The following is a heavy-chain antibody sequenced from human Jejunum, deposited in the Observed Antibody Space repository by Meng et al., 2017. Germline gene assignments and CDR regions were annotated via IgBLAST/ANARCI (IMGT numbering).Heavy chain of an antibody. Sequence: GESLKISCAASGFTFSSCDMNWVRQAPGKGLEWVSHITSGGGTIYYADSVKGRFTISRDNAKNSLYLQMNSLRAEDTAVYYCLRKFSMGDYWGQGTLVTVSS. D-gene: IGHD2-8*01. CDR1: GFTFSSCD. J-gene: IGHJ4*02. CDR2: ITSGGGTI. CDR3: LRKFSMGDY. V-gene: IGHV3-48*03.